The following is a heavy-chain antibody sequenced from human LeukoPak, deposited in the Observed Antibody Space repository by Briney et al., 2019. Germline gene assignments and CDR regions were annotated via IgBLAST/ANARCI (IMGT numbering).Heavy chain of an antibody. Sequence: SVKVSCKASGGTFSSCAISWVRQAPGQGLEWMGGIIPIFGTANYAQKFQGRVTITADESTSTAYMELSSLRSEDTAVYYCASIAAAGTGAHRDFDYWGQGTLVTVSS. V-gene: IGHV1-69*01. D-gene: IGHD6-13*01. CDR1: GGTFSSCA. CDR2: IIPIFGTA. CDR3: ASIAAAGTGAHRDFDY. J-gene: IGHJ4*02.